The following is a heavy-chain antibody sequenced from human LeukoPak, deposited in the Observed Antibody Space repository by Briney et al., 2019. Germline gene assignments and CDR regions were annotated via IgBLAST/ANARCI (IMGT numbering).Heavy chain of an antibody. D-gene: IGHD2-2*02. CDR3: ARARIYCSSTSCYTEYYYMDV. CDR2: IKQDGSEK. J-gene: IGHJ6*03. V-gene: IGHV3-7*01. Sequence: GGSLRLSCAASGFTFSSYWMSWVRQAPGKGLEWVANIKQDGSEKYYVDSVKGRFTISRDNAKNSLYLQMNSLRAEDTAVYYCARARIYCSSTSCYTEYYYMDVWGKGTTVTVSS. CDR1: GFTFSSYW.